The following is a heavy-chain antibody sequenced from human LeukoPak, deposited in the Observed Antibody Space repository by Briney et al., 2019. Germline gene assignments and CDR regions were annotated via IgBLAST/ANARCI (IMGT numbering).Heavy chain of an antibody. CDR2: ISSSNSYI. J-gene: IGHJ4*02. CDR3: AREGSIVGEFFDY. D-gene: IGHD1-26*01. Sequence: PGGSLRLSCAASGFTFSSYSMNWVRQAPGKGLEWVSSISSSNSYIYYADSVKGRFTISRDNAKNSLYLQMNSLRAEDTAVYYCAREGSIVGEFFDYWGQGTLVTVSS. CDR1: GFTFSSYS. V-gene: IGHV3-21*01.